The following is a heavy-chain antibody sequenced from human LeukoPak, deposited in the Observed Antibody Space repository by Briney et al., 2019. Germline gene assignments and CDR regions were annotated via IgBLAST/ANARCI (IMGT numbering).Heavy chain of an antibody. Sequence: GGSLRLSCAASGFTLKTYWMHWVRQTPGKGLLWVSRINGDGTSATYAGSVKGRFTISRDNAKNTLYLQMNSLRAEDTAVYYCARVAYCGGDCYSLDYYYMDVWGKGTTVTVSS. D-gene: IGHD2-21*02. J-gene: IGHJ6*03. CDR2: INGDGTSA. V-gene: IGHV3-74*01. CDR3: ARVAYCGGDCYSLDYYYMDV. CDR1: GFTLKTYW.